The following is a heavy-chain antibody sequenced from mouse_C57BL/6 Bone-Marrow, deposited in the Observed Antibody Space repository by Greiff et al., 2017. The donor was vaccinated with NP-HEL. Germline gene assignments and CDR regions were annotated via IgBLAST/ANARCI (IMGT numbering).Heavy chain of an antibody. CDR3: ARDWVYDYEGFAY. V-gene: IGHV5-4*01. CDR1: GFTFSSYA. D-gene: IGHD2-4*01. Sequence: EVHLVESGGGLVKPGGSLKLSCAASGFTFSSYAMSWVRQTPEKRLEWVATISDGGSYTYYPDNVKGRFTISRDNAKNNLYLQMSHLKSEDTAMYYCARDWVYDYEGFAYWGQGTLVTVSA. CDR2: ISDGGSYT. J-gene: IGHJ3*01.